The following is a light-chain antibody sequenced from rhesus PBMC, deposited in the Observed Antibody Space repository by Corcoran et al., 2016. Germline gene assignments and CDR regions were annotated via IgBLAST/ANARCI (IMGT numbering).Light chain of an antibody. Sequence: DIQMTQSPSSLSASVGDRVTITCRASENVHSYLHWYQRKPGKAPNLLIYQTSALRRGVPPRFSGSGSGTDFTLTISNLQPEDFATYFCQHSYGTPFTFGPGTKLDLK. CDR3: QHSYGTPFT. CDR1: ENVHSY. V-gene: IGKV1-74*01. CDR2: QTS. J-gene: IGKJ3*01.